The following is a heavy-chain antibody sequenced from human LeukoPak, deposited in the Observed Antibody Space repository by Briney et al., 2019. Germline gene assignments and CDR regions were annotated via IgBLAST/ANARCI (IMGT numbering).Heavy chain of an antibody. J-gene: IGHJ5*02. CDR3: ARDEYGSGSYPNWFDP. Sequence: SGTLSLTCAVSGGSISSSNWWSWVRQPPGKGLEWIGEIYHSGSTNYNPSLKSQVTISVDKSKNQFSLKLSSVTAADTAVYYCARDEYGSGSYPNWFDPWGQGTLVTVSS. CDR1: GGSISSSNW. CDR2: IYHSGST. V-gene: IGHV4-4*02. D-gene: IGHD3-10*01.